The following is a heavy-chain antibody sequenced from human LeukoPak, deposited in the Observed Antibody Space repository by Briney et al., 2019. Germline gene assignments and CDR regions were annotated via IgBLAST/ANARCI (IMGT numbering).Heavy chain of an antibody. J-gene: IGHJ5*02. D-gene: IGHD5-18*01. CDR1: GGSISSGAYY. Sequence: PSETLSLTCTVSGGSISSGAYYWGWIRQPPGKGLDWIGSIYYNGATYYNPSLRSRVTISLDTSENQFSLRLTSVTAADTAVYYCARGRGYSYAFDPWGQGTLVTVSS. CDR2: IYYNGAT. CDR3: ARGRGYSYAFDP. V-gene: IGHV4-39*07.